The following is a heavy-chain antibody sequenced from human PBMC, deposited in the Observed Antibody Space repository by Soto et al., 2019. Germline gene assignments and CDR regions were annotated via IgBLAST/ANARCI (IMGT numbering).Heavy chain of an antibody. Sequence: SETLSLTCNVSGGSVSDYYWSWIRQAPGKGLEWIGYIHERGVTNYNPSLKSRVTMSVDTSKNQFSLTLRSVHTADTAIYFCARDPAGDYGHWGRGTMVTVSS. J-gene: IGHJ4*02. V-gene: IGHV4-59*02. CDR3: ARDPAGDYGH. CDR2: IHERGVT. CDR1: GGSVSDYY. D-gene: IGHD4-17*01.